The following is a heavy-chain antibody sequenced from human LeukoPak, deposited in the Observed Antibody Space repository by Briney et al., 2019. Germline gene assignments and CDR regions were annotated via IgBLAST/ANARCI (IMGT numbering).Heavy chain of an antibody. J-gene: IGHJ4*02. V-gene: IGHV3-7*01. CDR3: ARVGELPGRAIDQ. CDR2: IKPDGSEI. D-gene: IGHD1-1*01. Sequence: GGSLRLSCEASGFSFSRYWMSWVRQAPVRGLEWVANIKPDGSEIYYVDSVKGRFTISRDNAKNSLYLQMNSPRAEDTAVYYCARVGELPGRAIDQWGQGTLVTVSS. CDR1: GFSFSRYW.